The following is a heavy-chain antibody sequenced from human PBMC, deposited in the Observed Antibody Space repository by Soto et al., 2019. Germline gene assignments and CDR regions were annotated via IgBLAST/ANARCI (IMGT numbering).Heavy chain of an antibody. CDR3: AIDGWFSAVRIPFGMDV. CDR2: INPNGGSA. J-gene: IGHJ6*02. D-gene: IGHD2-15*01. Sequence: QAHLVQSGAEVKIPGASVKVSCKASEYNFINYYIHWVKRAPGQGLEWMGIINPNGGSATYAQKFQGRVTFTRDTSTSTVYMDLSSLTSEDTAIYYCAIDGWFSAVRIPFGMDVWGQGTTVTVSS. V-gene: IGHV1-46*01. CDR1: EYNFINYY.